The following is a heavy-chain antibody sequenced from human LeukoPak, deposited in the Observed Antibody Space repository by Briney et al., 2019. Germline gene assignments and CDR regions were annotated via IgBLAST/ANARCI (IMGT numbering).Heavy chain of an antibody. CDR1: GYTFTSYY. J-gene: IGHJ6*03. V-gene: IGHV1-46*01. D-gene: IGHD1-7*01. CDR2: INPSGGST. Sequence: ASVKVSCKASGYTFTSYYMHWVRQAPGQGLEWMGIINPSGGSTSYAQKFQGRVTMTRDTSTSTAYMELRSLRSDDTAVYYCARNRPTPNWNYGSDYYYYYYMDVWGKGTTVTVSS. CDR3: ARNRPTPNWNYGSDYYYYYYMDV.